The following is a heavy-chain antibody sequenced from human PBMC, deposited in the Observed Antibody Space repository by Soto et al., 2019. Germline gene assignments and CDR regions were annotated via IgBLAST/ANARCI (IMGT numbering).Heavy chain of an antibody. CDR3: ARGDRGGSVSPASYYYSGLDV. CDR1: GLNFSDYA. V-gene: IGHV3-23*01. CDR2: VSNRGDIT. J-gene: IGHJ6*02. D-gene: IGHD3-22*01. Sequence: EVQMLESGGDLVQPGGSLRLSCGASGLNFSDYAMTWVRQAPEKGLEWVSSVSNRGDITYYADNVKGLFTISRHNSKNTLFMHINSLRAEVTALYYCARGDRGGSVSPASYYYSGLDVWGQGTTVTVSS.